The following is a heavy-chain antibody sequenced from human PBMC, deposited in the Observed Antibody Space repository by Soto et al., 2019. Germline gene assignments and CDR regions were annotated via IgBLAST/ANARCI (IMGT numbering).Heavy chain of an antibody. Sequence: QVQLVESGGGVVQPGRSLRLSCAASGFTFSSYAMHWVRQAPGKGLEWVAVVSYDGSNKYYADSVKGRFTISRDNSKNTLYLQMNSLRAEDTAVYYCAREDVTYYYDSSGYDYWGQGTLVTVSS. V-gene: IGHV3-30-3*01. CDR1: GFTFSSYA. J-gene: IGHJ4*02. CDR2: VSYDGSNK. D-gene: IGHD3-22*01. CDR3: AREDVTYYYDSSGYDY.